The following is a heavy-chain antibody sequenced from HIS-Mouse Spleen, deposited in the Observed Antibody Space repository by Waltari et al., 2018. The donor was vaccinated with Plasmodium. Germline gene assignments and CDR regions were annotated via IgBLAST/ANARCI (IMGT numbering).Heavy chain of an antibody. CDR2: ISYDGSNK. D-gene: IGHD3-3*01. J-gene: IGHJ4*02. CDR1: GVTFSTSA. CDR3: ARSHFRFLEWLFDY. Sequence: QVQLVESGGGVVQAGRSVILSCASSGVTFSTSAMHWVRQAPGKGLEWVAVISYDGSNKYYADSVKGRFTISRDNSKNTLYLQMNSLRAEDTAVYYCARSHFRFLEWLFDYWGQGTLVTVSS. V-gene: IGHV3-30*04.